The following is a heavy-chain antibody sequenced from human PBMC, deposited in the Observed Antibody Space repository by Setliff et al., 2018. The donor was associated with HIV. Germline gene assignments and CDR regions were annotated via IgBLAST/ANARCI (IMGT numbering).Heavy chain of an antibody. CDR1: GDSISTDY. CDR3: ARGWGHDGFDF. D-gene: IGHD7-27*01. V-gene: IGHV4-59*12. Sequence: PSETLSLTCTVSGDSISTDYWTWIRQPPGKGLEWIGYIYNSASTSYNPSLKSRVTISVDTSKNQFSLNVSSVTAADTAVYYCARGWGHDGFDFWGQGTMVTVSS. J-gene: IGHJ3*01. CDR2: IYNSAST.